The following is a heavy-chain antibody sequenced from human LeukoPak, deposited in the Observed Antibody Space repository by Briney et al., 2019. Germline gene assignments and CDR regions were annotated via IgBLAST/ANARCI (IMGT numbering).Heavy chain of an antibody. D-gene: IGHD4-17*01. Sequence: SETLSLTCAVYGGSFSGYYWGWIRQPPGKGLEWIANIYYSGSTYYNPSLKSRVTISVDTSKNQFSLKVTSVTAADTAVYYCATQVFGDFYMDVWGKGTTVTVSS. J-gene: IGHJ6*03. CDR2: IYYSGST. V-gene: IGHV4-34*01. CDR1: GGSFSGYY. CDR3: ATQVFGDFYMDV.